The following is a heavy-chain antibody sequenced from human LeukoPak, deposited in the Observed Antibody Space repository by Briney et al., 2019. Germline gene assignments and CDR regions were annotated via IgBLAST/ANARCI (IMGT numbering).Heavy chain of an antibody. J-gene: IGHJ3*02. CDR2: INSDGSST. CDR1: GFTFSSYW. D-gene: IGHD3-22*01. V-gene: IGHV3-74*01. Sequence: GGSLILSCAASGFTFSSYWMHWVRQAPGKGLVWVSRINSDGSSTSYADSVKGRFTISRDNAKNTLYLQMNSLRAEDTAVYYCARARYYYDSSGYYEYAFDIWGQGTMVTVSS. CDR3: ARARYYYDSSGYYEYAFDI.